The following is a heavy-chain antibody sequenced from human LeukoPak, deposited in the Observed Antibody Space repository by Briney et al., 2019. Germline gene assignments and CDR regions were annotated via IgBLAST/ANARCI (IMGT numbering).Heavy chain of an antibody. Sequence: GESLKISCKCSGYSFTTYWIGWVRQMPGKGLEWMGIIYPGDSDTRYSPSFQGQVTISADKSISTAYLQWSSLKPSDTAMYYCARRLRTTSTIDYWGQGTLVTVSS. V-gene: IGHV5-51*01. J-gene: IGHJ4*02. CDR3: ARRLRTTSTIDY. CDR2: IYPGDSDT. D-gene: IGHD1-1*01. CDR1: GYSFTTYW.